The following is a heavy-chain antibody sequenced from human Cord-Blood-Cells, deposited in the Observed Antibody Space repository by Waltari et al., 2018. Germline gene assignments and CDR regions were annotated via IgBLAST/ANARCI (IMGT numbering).Heavy chain of an antibody. Sequence: EVQLVESGGGLVKPGGSLRLSCAASGFTFSSYRLNWVRQAPGKGLEWVSSISRSSSYIYYADSVKGRFTISRDNAKNSLYLQMNSLRAEDTAVYYCARPPSDRGSKYFQHWGQGTLVTVSS. D-gene: IGHD3-22*01. V-gene: IGHV3-21*01. J-gene: IGHJ1*01. CDR3: ARPPSDRGSKYFQH. CDR2: ISRSSSYI. CDR1: GFTFSSYR.